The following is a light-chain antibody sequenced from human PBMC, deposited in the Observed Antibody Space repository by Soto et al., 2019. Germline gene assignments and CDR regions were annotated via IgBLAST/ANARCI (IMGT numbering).Light chain of an antibody. Sequence: TQMTQSPLSLSASVGEKIIITCRASRAVGSDVSWYQQKPGKAPKLVIYAASNLYTGVPSRFSGRRSGTEFTLTISSLQPEDFASYYCLQDYGYSGTFGQGTKLEIE. CDR2: AAS. CDR1: RAVGSD. J-gene: IGKJ1*01. CDR3: LQDYGYSGT. V-gene: IGKV1-6*01.